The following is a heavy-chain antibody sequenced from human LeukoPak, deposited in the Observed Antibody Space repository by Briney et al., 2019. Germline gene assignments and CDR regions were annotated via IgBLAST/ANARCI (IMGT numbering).Heavy chain of an antibody. CDR3: ASRINLIAARPTSLSDY. Sequence: GGSPKLSCAASGFTFSSYEMNWVRQAPGKGLDWVSYISSSGSTIYYADSVKGRFTISRDNAKNSLYLQMNSLRAEDTAVYYCASRINLIAARPTSLSDYWGQGTLVTVSS. V-gene: IGHV3-48*03. J-gene: IGHJ4*02. CDR2: ISSSGSTI. D-gene: IGHD6-6*01. CDR1: GFTFSSYE.